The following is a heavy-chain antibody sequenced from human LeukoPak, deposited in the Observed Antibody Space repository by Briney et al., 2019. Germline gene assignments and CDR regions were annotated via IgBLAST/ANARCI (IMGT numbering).Heavy chain of an antibody. V-gene: IGHV4-59*01. CDR2: IYHDGYP. CDR1: GASLSSYF. D-gene: IGHD2-8*02. Sequence: SETLSLTCNVSGASLSSYFWSWIRQPPGKGLEWIGYIYHDGYPNYSPSLRSRITISVEKSKSQFSLNLRSVTAADTALYFCAGTELGYCTVTGCPLESWGQGTLVTVSS. J-gene: IGHJ4*02. CDR3: AGTELGYCTVTGCPLES.